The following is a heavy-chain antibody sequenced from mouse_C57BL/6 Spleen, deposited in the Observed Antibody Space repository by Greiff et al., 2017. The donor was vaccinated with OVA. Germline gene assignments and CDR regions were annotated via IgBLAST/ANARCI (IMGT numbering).Heavy chain of an antibody. D-gene: IGHD1-1*01. J-gene: IGHJ4*01. V-gene: IGHV5-9-1*02. CDR2: ISSGGDYI. CDR3: TRVYYYGSSYAMDY. CDR1: GFTFSSYA. Sequence: EVQLVESGEGLVKPGGSLKLSCAASGFTFSSYAMSWVRQTPEKRLEWVAYISSGGDYIYYADTVKGRFTISRDNARNTLYLQMSSLKSEDTAMYYCTRVYYYGSSYAMDYWGQGTSVTVSS.